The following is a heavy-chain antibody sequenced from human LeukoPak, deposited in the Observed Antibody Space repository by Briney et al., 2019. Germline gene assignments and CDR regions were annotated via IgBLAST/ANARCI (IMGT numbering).Heavy chain of an antibody. CDR2: IYYSGST. CDR1: GDSLSSSSSY. V-gene: IGHV4-39*07. J-gene: IGHJ4*02. Sequence: SETLSLTCTVSGDSLSSSSSYWGWVRQPPGAGLEWIGSIYYSGSTYYNPSLKSRVTISVDTSKNQFSLNLSSVTAADTAMYYCARAVGTSRNFFDYWGQRTLVTVSS. D-gene: IGHD4-23*01. CDR3: ARAVGTSRNFFDY.